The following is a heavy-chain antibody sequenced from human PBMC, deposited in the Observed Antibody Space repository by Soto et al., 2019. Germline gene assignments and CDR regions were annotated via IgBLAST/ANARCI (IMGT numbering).Heavy chain of an antibody. CDR3: AHSRSSWYWGSQLSLHNWFDP. V-gene: IGHV2-5*01. CDR1: AFSLSTSGGG. D-gene: IGHD6-13*01. J-gene: IGHJ5*02. CDR2: IYWNDDK. Sequence: GFCLTLVNPPPTLTLTCTFSAFSLSTSGGGFRCISQPPGKALSWLALIYWNDDKRYSPSLKSRLTISKDTSKNQVVLTMTNMDPVDTATYYCAHSRSSWYWGSQLSLHNWFDPWGQGTLVTVSS.